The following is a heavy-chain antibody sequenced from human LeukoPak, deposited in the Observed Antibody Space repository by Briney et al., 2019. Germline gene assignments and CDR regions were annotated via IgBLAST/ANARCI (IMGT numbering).Heavy chain of an antibody. Sequence: VQSGGSLRLSCAASGFTFSDFWMSWFRQGPGKGLEWVSYISRSSSKIRYADSVKGRFTISRDNAKNSLYLQMNSLRAEDTAVYYCARDSAPVPAATDYWGQGALVTVSS. CDR1: GFTFSDFW. D-gene: IGHD2-2*01. CDR2: ISRSSSKI. J-gene: IGHJ4*02. V-gene: IGHV3-11*06. CDR3: ARDSAPVPAATDY.